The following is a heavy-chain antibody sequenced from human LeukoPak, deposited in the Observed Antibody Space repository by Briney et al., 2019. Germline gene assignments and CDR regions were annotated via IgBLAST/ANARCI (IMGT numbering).Heavy chain of an antibody. J-gene: IGHJ5*02. Sequence: ASVKVSCKASGYTFTNYGISWVRQAPGQGLEWMGWISAYSGDTDIAQKFQGGVTMTRDTSIATSYMEVDSLTSDDTAVYYCARESACGTTNCLAPADWLDPWGQGTLVIVSS. CDR3: ARESACGTTNCLAPADWLDP. CDR2: ISAYSGDT. CDR1: GYTFTNYG. V-gene: IGHV1-18*01. D-gene: IGHD2-2*01.